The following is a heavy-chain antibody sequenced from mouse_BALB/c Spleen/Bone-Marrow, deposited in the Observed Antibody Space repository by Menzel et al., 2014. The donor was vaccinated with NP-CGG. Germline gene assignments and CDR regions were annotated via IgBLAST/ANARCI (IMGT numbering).Heavy chain of an antibody. CDR1: GFTFSSFG. D-gene: IGHD2-3*01. CDR3: ARSDGAMGY. J-gene: IGHJ4*01. V-gene: IGHV5-17*02. CDR2: ISTGSSTI. Sequence: DVMLVESGGGLVQPGGSRKLSCAASGFTFSSFGMHWVRQAPEKGLEWVAYISTGSSTIYYADTVKGRFTISRDNPKNTLFLQMTSLRSEDTAMYYCARSDGAMGYWGQGTSVTVSS.